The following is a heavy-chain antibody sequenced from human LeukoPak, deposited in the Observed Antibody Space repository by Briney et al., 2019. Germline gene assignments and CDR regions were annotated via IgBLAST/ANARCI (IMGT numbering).Heavy chain of an antibody. Sequence: GESLKISCKGSGYSFTSYWIGWVRQMPGKGLEWMGIIYPGDSDTRYSPSFQGQVTISADKSISTAYLQWSSLKASDTAMYYCARYIAAVDTTWVGRYYYYMDVWGKGTTVTISS. CDR2: IYPGDSDT. D-gene: IGHD6-13*01. CDR3: ARYIAAVDTTWVGRYYYYMDV. CDR1: GYSFTSYW. V-gene: IGHV5-51*01. J-gene: IGHJ6*03.